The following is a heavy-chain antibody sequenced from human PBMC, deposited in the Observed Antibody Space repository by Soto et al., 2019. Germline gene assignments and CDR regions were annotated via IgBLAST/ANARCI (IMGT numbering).Heavy chain of an antibody. Sequence: GGSLRLSCAASGFTFSSYSMNWVRQAPGKGLEWVSAISGSGSSTYYADSVKGRFTISRDNSKNTLYLQMNSLRAEDTAVYYCAKSPAAAGTVWFDPWGQGTLVTVSS. V-gene: IGHV3-23*01. CDR3: AKSPAAAGTVWFDP. CDR2: ISGSGSST. CDR1: GFTFSSYS. J-gene: IGHJ5*02. D-gene: IGHD6-13*01.